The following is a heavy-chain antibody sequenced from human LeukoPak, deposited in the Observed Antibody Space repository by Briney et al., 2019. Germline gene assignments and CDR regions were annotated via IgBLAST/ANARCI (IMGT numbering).Heavy chain of an antibody. Sequence: GSSVKVSCKASGGTFSSYAISWVRQAPGQGLEWMGGIIPIFGTANYAQKSQGRVTITADESTSTAYMEPSSLRSEDTAVYYCARSKSSSWYPNYYYYGMDVWGQGTTVTVSS. J-gene: IGHJ6*02. CDR3: ARSKSSSWYPNYYYYGMDV. CDR1: GGTFSSYA. CDR2: IIPIFGTA. D-gene: IGHD6-13*01. V-gene: IGHV1-69*01.